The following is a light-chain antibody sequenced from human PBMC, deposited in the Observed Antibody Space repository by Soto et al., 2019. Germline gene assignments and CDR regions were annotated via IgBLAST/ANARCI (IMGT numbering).Light chain of an antibody. V-gene: IGLV1-40*01. CDR2: GNS. J-gene: IGLJ3*02. CDR1: SSNIGAGFD. Sequence: QSVLTQPPSVSGAPGQRVTISCTGSSSNIGAGFDVHWYQQLPGTAPKLLIYGNSNRPSGVPERVSGSKSGTSASLAITGLQDEDEGDYYCQSYDNSLSIWVFGGGTKLTVL. CDR3: QSYDNSLSIWV.